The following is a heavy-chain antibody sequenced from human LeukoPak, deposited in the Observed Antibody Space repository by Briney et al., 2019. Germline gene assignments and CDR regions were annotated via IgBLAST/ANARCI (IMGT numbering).Heavy chain of an antibody. Sequence: PGGSLRLSCEASGFTFSSYWMHWVRQVPGKGLVWVSRINSDGSSTSYADSAKGRFTISRDNSKNTLYLQMNSLRAEDTAVYYCARASYYYDSSGPGPLWGRGTLVTVSS. D-gene: IGHD3-22*01. V-gene: IGHV3-74*01. J-gene: IGHJ4*02. CDR2: INSDGSST. CDR1: GFTFSSYW. CDR3: ARASYYYDSSGPGPL.